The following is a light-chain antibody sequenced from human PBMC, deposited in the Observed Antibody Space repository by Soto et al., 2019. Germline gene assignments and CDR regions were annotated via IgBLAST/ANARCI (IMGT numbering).Light chain of an antibody. CDR1: SSDVGSNNR. J-gene: IGLJ1*01. CDR3: SSHTSSSTFV. V-gene: IGLV2-18*02. Sequence: QSVLTQPPSVSGSPGQSVSISCTGTSSDVGSNNRVSWYQQPPGTAPKLMIYGVSTRPSGVPDRFSGSKSGNTASLTISGRQAEDEADYYCSSHTSSSTFVFGTGTKLTVL. CDR2: GVS.